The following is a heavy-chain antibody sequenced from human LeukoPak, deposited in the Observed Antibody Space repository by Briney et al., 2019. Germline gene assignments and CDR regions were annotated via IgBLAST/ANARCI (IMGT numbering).Heavy chain of an antibody. V-gene: IGHV4-39*01. CDR2: VFYSGST. J-gene: IGHJ4*02. CDR3: ARTSSSGLVGGYYFDY. D-gene: IGHD6-19*01. Sequence: SETLSLTCTVSGGSASSSSYHWGWIRQPPGKGLEWIGSVFYSGSTYYNPSLKSRVTMSVDTSKNQFSLKLSSLTAADTAVYYCARTSSSGLVGGYYFDYWGQGTLVTVSS. CDR1: GGSASSSSYH.